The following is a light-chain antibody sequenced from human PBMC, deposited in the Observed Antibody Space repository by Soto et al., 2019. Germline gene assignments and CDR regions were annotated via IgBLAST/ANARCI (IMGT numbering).Light chain of an antibody. J-gene: IGKJ1*01. CDR3: QQYNNWLPWT. Sequence: EVVMTQSPASLSVSPGERVTLSCRASQNIRNNLAWYQQKPGQSPRLLISGASTREAGGPGRFSGSGSGIEFTLIISSLQSEDFAIYYCQQYNNWLPWTFGQGTKV. V-gene: IGKV3-15*01. CDR2: GAS. CDR1: QNIRNN.